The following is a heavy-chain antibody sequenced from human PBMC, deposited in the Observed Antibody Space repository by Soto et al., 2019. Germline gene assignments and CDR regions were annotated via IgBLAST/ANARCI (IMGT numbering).Heavy chain of an antibody. CDR2: IYPGDSDT. V-gene: IGHV5-51*01. J-gene: IGHJ4*02. CDR1: GYSFSTGG. CDR3: ARSWPQYYFDY. Sequence: PGESLKISCKASGYSFSTGGIGWVRQMPGKGLEWMGIIYPGDSDTKYSPSFQGQVTISADKSISTAYLQWSSLKASDTAMYYWARSWPQYYFDYWGQGTLVTVSS.